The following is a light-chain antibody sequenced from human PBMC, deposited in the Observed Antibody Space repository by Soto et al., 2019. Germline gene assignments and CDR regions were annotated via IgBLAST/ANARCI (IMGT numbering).Light chain of an antibody. CDR3: QNYDLAQWT. Sequence: DIQMTQSPSSLSASVGDRVTITCRASQGISNSLAWYQQRAGKGPKVLIYAASTLQSGVPSRFSGSGSGTDFTLTISSLQPEDVATYYCQNYDLAQWTFGQGTKVEI. CDR1: QGISNS. CDR2: AAS. V-gene: IGKV1-27*01. J-gene: IGKJ1*01.